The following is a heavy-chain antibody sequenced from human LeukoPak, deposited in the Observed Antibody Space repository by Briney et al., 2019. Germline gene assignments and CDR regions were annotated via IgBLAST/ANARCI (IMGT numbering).Heavy chain of an antibody. CDR1: GGSISSYY. Sequence: KPSETLSLTCTVSGGSISSYYWSWIRQPPGKGLEWIGYIYYSGSTNYNPSLKSRVTISVDTSKNQFSLKLSSVTAADTAVYYCARAPSRIAARPWWFDPWGQGTLVTVSS. V-gene: IGHV4-59*01. CDR2: IYYSGST. CDR3: ARAPSRIAARPWWFDP. D-gene: IGHD6-6*01. J-gene: IGHJ5*02.